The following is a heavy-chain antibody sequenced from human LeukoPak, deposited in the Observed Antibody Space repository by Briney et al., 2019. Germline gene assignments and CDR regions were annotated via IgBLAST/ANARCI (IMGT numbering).Heavy chain of an antibody. CDR1: GGSISSYY. V-gene: IGHV4-59*01. J-gene: IGHJ5*02. CDR3: ARALDNYYDFSHFDP. D-gene: IGHD3-3*01. Sequence: SETLSLTCTVSGGSISSYYWSWIRQPPGRRLEWIGHIYYTGRIHYNPSVMSRLTISVDRSKNQFSLKLTSVTAADTAVYYCARALDNYYDFSHFDPWGQGTPVTVSS. CDR2: IYYTGRI.